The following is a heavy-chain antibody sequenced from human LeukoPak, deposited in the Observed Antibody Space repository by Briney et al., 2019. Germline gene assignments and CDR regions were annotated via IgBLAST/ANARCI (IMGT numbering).Heavy chain of an antibody. Sequence: SETLSLTCAVYGGSFSGYYWSWIRQPPGKGLEWIGEINHSGSTNYNPSLESRVTISVDTSKNQFSLKLSSVTAADTAVYYCASPRRIYCSGGSCYGVYAFDIWGQGTMVTVSS. CDR3: ASPRRIYCSGGSCYGVYAFDI. D-gene: IGHD2-15*01. J-gene: IGHJ3*02. CDR2: INHSGST. V-gene: IGHV4-34*01. CDR1: GGSFSGYY.